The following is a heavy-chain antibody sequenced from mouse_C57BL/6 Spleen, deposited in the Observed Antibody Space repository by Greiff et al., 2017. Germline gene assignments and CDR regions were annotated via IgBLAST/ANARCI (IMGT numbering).Heavy chain of an antibody. D-gene: IGHD2-12*01. Sequence: QVHVKQSGAELARPGASVKMSCKASGYTFTSYTMHWVKQRPGQGLEWIGYINPSSGYTKYNQKFKDKATLTADKSSSTAYMQLSSLTSEDSAVYYCATYSLYAMDYWGQGTSVTVSS. V-gene: IGHV1-4*01. J-gene: IGHJ4*01. CDR1: GYTFTSYT. CDR3: ATYSLYAMDY. CDR2: INPSSGYT.